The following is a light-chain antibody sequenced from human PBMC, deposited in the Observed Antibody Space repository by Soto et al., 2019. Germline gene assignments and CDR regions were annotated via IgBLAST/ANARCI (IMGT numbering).Light chain of an antibody. CDR2: GAS. J-gene: IGKJ1*01. CDR3: QQYGSSGT. Sequence: IVLTQSPRTLSLSPGERATLSCRASQSVSNNYLAWYQQKPGQAPRPLIYGASNRATGIPARFSGSGSGTDFTLTISRLEPEDFVVYYCQQYGSSGTFGQGTKVDNK. V-gene: IGKV3-20*01. CDR1: QSVSNNY.